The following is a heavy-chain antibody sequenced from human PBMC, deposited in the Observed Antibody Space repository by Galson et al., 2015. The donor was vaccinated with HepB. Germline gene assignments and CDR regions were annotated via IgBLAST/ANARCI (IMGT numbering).Heavy chain of an antibody. D-gene: IGHD3-10*01. CDR3: ARALTMVQGVIITAKYFDL. CDR1: GYTFTSYD. Sequence: SVKVSCKASGYTFTSYDINWVRQATGQGLEWMGWMNPNSGNTGYAQKFQGRVTMTRNTSISTAYMELSSLRSEDTAVYYCARALTMVQGVIITAKYFDLWGRGTLVTVSP. CDR2: MNPNSGNT. V-gene: IGHV1-8*01. J-gene: IGHJ2*01.